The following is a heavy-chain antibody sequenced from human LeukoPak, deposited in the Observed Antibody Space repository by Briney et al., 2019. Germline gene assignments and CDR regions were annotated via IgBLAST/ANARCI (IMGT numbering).Heavy chain of an antibody. CDR2: INPNSGGT. D-gene: IGHD6-19*01. J-gene: IGHJ4*02. Sequence: ASVKASCKASGYTFSGHYIHWVRQAPGQGLEWMGRINPNSGGTNYAQRFQGGVTMTRDTSISTAYMELSRLTSDDSAVYYCARQVGHTSGWYFFDYWGQGIPVTVSS. CDR3: ARQVGHTSGWYFFDY. CDR1: GYTFSGHY. V-gene: IGHV1-2*02.